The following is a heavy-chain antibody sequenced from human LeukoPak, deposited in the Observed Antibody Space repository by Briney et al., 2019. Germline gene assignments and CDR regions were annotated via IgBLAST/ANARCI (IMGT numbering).Heavy chain of an antibody. Sequence: GGSLRLSCAASGFTFSSYAMSWVRQAPGKGLEWVSGISGSGGYTYYADSVKGRFTISRDNSKNTLYLQMNSLRAEDTAVYYCAKAPTAYSSTWSFDYWGQGTLVTVSS. CDR2: ISGSGGYT. CDR1: GFTFSSYA. D-gene: IGHD6-6*01. CDR3: AKAPTAYSSTWSFDY. J-gene: IGHJ4*02. V-gene: IGHV3-23*01.